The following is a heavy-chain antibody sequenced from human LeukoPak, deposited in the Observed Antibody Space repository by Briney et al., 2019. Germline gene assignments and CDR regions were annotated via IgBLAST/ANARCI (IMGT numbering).Heavy chain of an antibody. CDR2: IRSKASSYAT. CDR3: TRLRITMIPKDSSYFDY. CDR1: GFTFSSHW. D-gene: IGHD3-22*01. Sequence: GGSLRLSCAASGFTFSSHWMSWVRQASGKGLEWVGHIRSKASSYATAYAASVKGRFTISRDDSKNTAYLQMNSLKTEDTAVYYCTRLRITMIPKDSSYFDYWGQGTLVTVSS. V-gene: IGHV3-73*01. J-gene: IGHJ4*02.